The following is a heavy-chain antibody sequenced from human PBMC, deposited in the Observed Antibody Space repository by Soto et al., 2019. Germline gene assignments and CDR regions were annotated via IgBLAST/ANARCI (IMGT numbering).Heavy chain of an antibody. CDR3: ARDNNFYYGMDV. V-gene: IGHV3-21*01. CDR1: GFTFSSYS. Sequence: GGSLRLSCAASGFTFSSYSMSWVRQAPGKGLEWVSSISSSSSYIYYADSVKGRFTISRDNAKNSLYLQMNSLRAEDTAVYYCARDNNFYYGMDVWGQGTTVTVSS. J-gene: IGHJ6*02. CDR2: ISSSSSYI.